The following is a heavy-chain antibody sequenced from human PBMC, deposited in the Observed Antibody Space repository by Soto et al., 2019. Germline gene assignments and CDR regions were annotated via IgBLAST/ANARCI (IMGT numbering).Heavy chain of an antibody. CDR2: INPYNGNT. CDR3: ARDWSGIDY. Sequence: QVQLVQSGAEVKKPGASVKVSCKASGYPFTSYGISWVRQAPGQGLEWMGWINPYNGNTNYAQKIQGRVTMTTGTSTNTAYMDLRSLGSDDTAVYYCARDWSGIDYWGQGTRVTVSS. J-gene: IGHJ4*02. CDR1: GYPFTSYG. V-gene: IGHV1-18*01.